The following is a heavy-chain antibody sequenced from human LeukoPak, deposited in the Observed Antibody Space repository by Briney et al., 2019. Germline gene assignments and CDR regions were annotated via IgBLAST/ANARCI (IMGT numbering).Heavy chain of an antibody. CDR2: IYYTGST. CDR3: ARILCGGDCSDYYYYYMDV. V-gene: IGHV4-39*01. J-gene: IGHJ6*03. Sequence: SETLSLTCTVSGGSISSSSYYWGWIRQPPGKGLEWIGSIYYTGSTYHNPSLKSRVTISVDTSKNQVSLKLNSVTAADTAVYYCARILCGGDCSDYYYYYMDVWGKGTTVTISS. D-gene: IGHD2-21*02. CDR1: GGSISSSSYY.